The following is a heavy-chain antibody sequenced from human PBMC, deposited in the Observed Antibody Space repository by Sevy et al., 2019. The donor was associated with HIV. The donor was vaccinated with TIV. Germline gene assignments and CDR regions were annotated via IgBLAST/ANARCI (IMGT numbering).Heavy chain of an antibody. CDR3: ARGAAAGTFDY. Sequence: GGSLRLSCAASGFTFSSYWMHWVRQAPGKGLVWVSRVNSDGSSTSYADSVKGRFTISRDNAKNTLYLQMISLRAEDTAVYYCARGAAAGTFDYWGQGTLVTVSS. CDR2: VNSDGSST. D-gene: IGHD6-13*01. CDR1: GFTFSSYW. V-gene: IGHV3-74*01. J-gene: IGHJ4*02.